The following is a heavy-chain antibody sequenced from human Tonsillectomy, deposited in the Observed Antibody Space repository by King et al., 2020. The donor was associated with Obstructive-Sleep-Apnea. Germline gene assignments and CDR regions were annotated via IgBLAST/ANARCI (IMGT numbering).Heavy chain of an antibody. Sequence: QLVQSGAEVKKPGASVKVSCKASGYTFNSYGISWVRQAPGQGLEWMGWISSYNGNTNYAQKFQGRVTMTTDTSTSTAYMELRSLGSDDTAVDYCARDRLLLWCGDSPSPSRFDPWGQGTLVSVST. CDR1: GYTFNSYG. V-gene: IGHV1-18*04. J-gene: IGHJ5*02. CDR3: ARDRLLLWCGDSPSPSRFDP. D-gene: IGHD3-10*01. CDR2: ISSYNGNT.